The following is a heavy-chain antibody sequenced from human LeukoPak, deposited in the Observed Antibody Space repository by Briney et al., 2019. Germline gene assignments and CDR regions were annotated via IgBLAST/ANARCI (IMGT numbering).Heavy chain of an antibody. CDR2: ISSSSSYI. D-gene: IGHD5-18*01. J-gene: IGHJ4*02. Sequence: GGSLRLSCAASGFTFSSYSMNWVRQAPGKGLEWVSSISSSSSYIYYADSVKGRFTISRDNAKNSLYLQMNSLRAEDTAVYYCARDNGGYSYGGILALDYWGQGTLVTVSS. CDR3: ARDNGGYSYGGILALDY. CDR1: GFTFSSYS. V-gene: IGHV3-21*01.